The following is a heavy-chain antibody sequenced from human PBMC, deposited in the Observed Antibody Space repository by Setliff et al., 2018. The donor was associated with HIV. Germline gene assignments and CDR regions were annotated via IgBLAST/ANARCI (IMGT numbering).Heavy chain of an antibody. V-gene: IGHV4-59*08. CDR3: ARHRKDDYFLTAYFDS. CDR1: GVSISNYY. Sequence: PSETLSLTCEVSGVSISNYYWSWIRQPPGKGLEWIGYIYNSGYSNSKPSLKSRVTISVDTSKNQFSLPLTSVTATDTAVYYCARHRKDDYFLTAYFDSLGQGALVTVSS. J-gene: IGHJ4*02. CDR2: IYNSGYS. D-gene: IGHD3-16*01.